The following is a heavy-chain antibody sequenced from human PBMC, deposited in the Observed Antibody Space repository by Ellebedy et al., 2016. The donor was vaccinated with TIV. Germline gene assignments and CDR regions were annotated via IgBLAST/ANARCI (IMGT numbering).Heavy chain of an antibody. CDR2: MYYNGNN. V-gene: IGHV4-39*07. CDR3: ARSLAASGKVTYYYGMDV. CDR1: GGSISSSGYY. Sequence: SETLSLXXTVSGGSISSSGYYWGWIRQPPGKGLEWIATMYYNGNNYYNPSLKSRVTISVDTSKNQFSLNLRSVTAADTALYYCARSLAASGKVTYYYGMDVWGQGTTVTVSS. D-gene: IGHD6-13*01. J-gene: IGHJ6*02.